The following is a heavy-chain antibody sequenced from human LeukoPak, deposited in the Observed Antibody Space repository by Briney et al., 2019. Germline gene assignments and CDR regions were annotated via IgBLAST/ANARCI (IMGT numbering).Heavy chain of an antibody. J-gene: IGHJ4*02. D-gene: IGHD3-3*01. CDR1: GFTFGDYA. CDR3: TSENDVLRFLEWLLPTDY. Sequence: PGGSLRLSCTASGFTFGDYAMSWVRQAPGKGLEWVGFIRSKAYGCTTEYAASVKGRFTISRDDSKSIAYLQMNSLKTEDTAVYYCTSENDVLRFLEWLLPTDYWGQGTLVTVSS. CDR2: IRSKAYGCTT. V-gene: IGHV3-49*04.